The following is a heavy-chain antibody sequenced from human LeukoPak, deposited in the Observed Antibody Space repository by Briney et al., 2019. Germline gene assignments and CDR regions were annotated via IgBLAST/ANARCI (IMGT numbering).Heavy chain of an antibody. V-gene: IGHV3-53*01. CDR3: ARGVEPLAANTLAY. D-gene: IGHD1-14*01. J-gene: IGHJ4*02. CDR2: LYSDGNT. Sequence: GGSLRLSCAASGFTVITNDMTWVRHVPGKGLEWVSVLYSDGNTKYADSVQGRFTISRDNSKNTLYLEMNSLSPDDTAVYYCARGVEPLAANTLAYWGQGTLVTVSS. CDR1: GFTVITND.